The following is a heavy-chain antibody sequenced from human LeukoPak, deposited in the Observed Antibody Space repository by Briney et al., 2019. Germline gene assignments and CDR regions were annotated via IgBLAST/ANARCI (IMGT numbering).Heavy chain of an antibody. D-gene: IGHD3-9*01. Sequence: GRSLRLSCAASGFTFSKFAVHWVRQAPGKGLEWVAVMSYDGSSEYYADSVKGRFTVSRDNSKNMLYLQMNSLRAEDTAVYYCARDSDYDILTGLDYWGQGILVTVSS. CDR2: MSYDGSSE. CDR3: ARDSDYDILTGLDY. V-gene: IGHV3-30*04. CDR1: GFTFSKFA. J-gene: IGHJ4*02.